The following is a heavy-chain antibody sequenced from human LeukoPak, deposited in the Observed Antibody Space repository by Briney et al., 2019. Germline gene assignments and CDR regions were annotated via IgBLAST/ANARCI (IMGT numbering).Heavy chain of an antibody. CDR2: IRSKAYGGTG. CDR3: ARYYGSGTLHYFDY. Sequence: GGSLRLSCTGSGFNFGDYAVSWVRQAPEKGLEWIGFIRSKAYGGTGEYAASVKGRFTISRDDSKSFAYLQMNSLRTEGTAVYYCARYYGSGTLHYFDYWGQGTLVTVSS. D-gene: IGHD3-10*01. V-gene: IGHV3-49*04. CDR1: GFNFGDYA. J-gene: IGHJ4*02.